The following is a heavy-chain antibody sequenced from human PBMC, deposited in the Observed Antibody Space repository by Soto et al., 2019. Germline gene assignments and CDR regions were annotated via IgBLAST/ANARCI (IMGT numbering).Heavy chain of an antibody. CDR1: GGSFSGYY. CDR3: ARGAVYCSGGSCYIHFQH. D-gene: IGHD2-15*01. Sequence: QVQLQQWGAGLLKPSETLSLTCAVYGGSFSGYYWSWIRQPPGKGLEWIGEINHSGRTNYNPSLQSRVTISVDTSKTQFSLKLSSVTAAATAVYYCARGAVYCSGGSCYIHFQHWGQGTLVTVSS. J-gene: IGHJ1*01. V-gene: IGHV4-34*01. CDR2: INHSGRT.